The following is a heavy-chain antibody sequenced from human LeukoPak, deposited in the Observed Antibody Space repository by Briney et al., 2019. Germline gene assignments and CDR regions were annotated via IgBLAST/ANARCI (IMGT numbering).Heavy chain of an antibody. D-gene: IGHD5-12*01. CDR1: GFTFSTYA. V-gene: IGHV3-30*04. Sequence: PGRSLRLSCAASGFTFSTYAMHWVRQAPGKGLEWVAFTSYDGSNKYYADSVKGRFTISRDNSKNTLYLQMNSLGPEDTAVYYCARRVSGYDYFDIDYWGQGTLVTGSS. CDR2: TSYDGSNK. CDR3: ARRVSGYDYFDIDY. J-gene: IGHJ4*02.